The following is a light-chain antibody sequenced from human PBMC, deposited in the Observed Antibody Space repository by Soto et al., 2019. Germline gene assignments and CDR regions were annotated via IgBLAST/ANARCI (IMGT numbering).Light chain of an antibody. Sequence: EIVLTQSPATLSLSLGERATLSCRASQSVGDYLAWYQQQPGQPPRLLISDASNRAAGIPARFSGSGSGTDFTLTISSREPEDFAVYYCQQRGNLYTFGQGTKLEIK. CDR1: QSVGDY. J-gene: IGKJ2*01. V-gene: IGKV3-11*01. CDR2: DAS. CDR3: QQRGNLYT.